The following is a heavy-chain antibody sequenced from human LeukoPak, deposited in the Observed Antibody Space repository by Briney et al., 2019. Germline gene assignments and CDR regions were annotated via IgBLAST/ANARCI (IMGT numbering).Heavy chain of an antibody. CDR1: GFSFSSNA. V-gene: IGHV3-23*01. J-gene: IGHJ2*01. D-gene: IGHD3-10*02. Sequence: PGGSLRLSCAASGFSFSSNAMSWVRQAPGKGLEWVSVISDTGGSTYYAASVKGRFTISRDNSQNTLHLQMNSLRADDTAVYYCARELVSSGTGYSDLWGRGTLVTVSS. CDR3: ARELVSSGTGYSDL. CDR2: ISDTGGST.